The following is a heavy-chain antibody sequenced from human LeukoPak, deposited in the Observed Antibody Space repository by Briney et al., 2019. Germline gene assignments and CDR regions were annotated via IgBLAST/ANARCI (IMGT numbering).Heavy chain of an antibody. J-gene: IGHJ6*02. CDR1: GFTFSSYE. Sequence: GGSLRLSCAASGFTFSSYEMNWVRQAPGKGLEWVSYISSSGSTIYYADSVKGRFTISRDNAKNSLYLQMHSLRAEDTAVYYCARGPHYEYYYYYGMDVWGQGTTVTVSS. CDR2: ISSSGSTI. V-gene: IGHV3-48*03. D-gene: IGHD4-17*01. CDR3: ARGPHYEYYYYYGMDV.